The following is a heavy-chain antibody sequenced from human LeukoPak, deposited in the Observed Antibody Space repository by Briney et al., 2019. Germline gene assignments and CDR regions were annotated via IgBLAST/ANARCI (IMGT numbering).Heavy chain of an antibody. Sequence: RGSLRLSCAASGFTFSSYNMDWVRQAPGKGLEWVSYINTGSNTIYYADSVKGRFTISRDNAANSLYLQMNSLRVEDPAVYYCVRDGGAVGNMDYWGQGTLLTVSS. J-gene: IGHJ4*02. V-gene: IGHV3-48*04. CDR1: GFTFSSYN. CDR3: VRDGGAVGNMDY. CDR2: INTGSNTI. D-gene: IGHD3-16*01.